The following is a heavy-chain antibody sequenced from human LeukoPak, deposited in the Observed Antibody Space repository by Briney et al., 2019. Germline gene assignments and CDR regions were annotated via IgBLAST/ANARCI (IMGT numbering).Heavy chain of an antibody. D-gene: IGHD4-11*01. CDR2: INHSGST. CDR1: GGSFSGYY. Sequence: PSETLSLTCAVYGGSFSGYYWSWIRQPPGKGLEWIGEINHSGSTNYNPSLKSRVTISVDTSKNQFSLKLSSVTAADTAVYYCARSMYRNSNYFGYWGQGTLVTVSS. CDR3: ARSMYRNSNYFGY. J-gene: IGHJ4*02. V-gene: IGHV4-34*01.